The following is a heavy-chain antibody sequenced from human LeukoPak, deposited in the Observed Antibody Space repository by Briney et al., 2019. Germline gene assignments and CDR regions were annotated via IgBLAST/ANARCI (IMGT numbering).Heavy chain of an antibody. J-gene: IGHJ4*02. CDR3: ATLNCSSTSRQRNPFDY. Sequence: ASVKVSCKASGYTFTSYYMHWVRQAPGQGLEWMGIINPSGGSTSYAQKFQGRVTMTRDTSTSTVYMELSSLGSEDTAVYYCATLNCSSTSRQRNPFDYWGQGTLVTVSS. D-gene: IGHD2-2*01. CDR2: INPSGGST. V-gene: IGHV1-46*01. CDR1: GYTFTSYY.